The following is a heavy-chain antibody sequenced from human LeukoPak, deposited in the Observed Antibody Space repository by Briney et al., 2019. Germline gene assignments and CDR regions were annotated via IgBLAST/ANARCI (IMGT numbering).Heavy chain of an antibody. CDR3: ARADSSSWILDYYYYYMDV. D-gene: IGHD6-13*01. V-gene: IGHV1-8*03. CDR1: GYSFTGYY. J-gene: IGHJ6*03. CDR2: INPNSGNT. Sequence: ASVKVSCKASGYSFTGYYIHWVRQAPGQGLEWMGWINPNSGNTGYAQKFQGRVTITRNTSISTAYMELSSLRSEDTAVYYCARADSSSWILDYYYYYMDVWGKGTTVTVSS.